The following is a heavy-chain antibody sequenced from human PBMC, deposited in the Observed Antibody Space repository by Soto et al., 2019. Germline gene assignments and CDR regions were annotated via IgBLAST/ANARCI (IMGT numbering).Heavy chain of an antibody. CDR2: ISDSGHST. D-gene: IGHD5-12*01. Sequence: EVQLLESGGGLVQPGGSLRLSCAASGFTFNTFAMTWVRQTPGKGLEWVALISDSGHSTTYADSVKGRFSISRDNPRNSLYLQMDSLRGEDTAIYYCAKVYSGPSEEAFDVWGRGTKVAVSS. V-gene: IGHV3-23*01. J-gene: IGHJ3*01. CDR3: AKVYSGPSEEAFDV. CDR1: GFTFNTFA.